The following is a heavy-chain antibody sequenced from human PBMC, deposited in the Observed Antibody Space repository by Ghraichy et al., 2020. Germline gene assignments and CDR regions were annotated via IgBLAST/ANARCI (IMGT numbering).Heavy chain of an antibody. Sequence: SETLSLTCTVSGGSISSSSYYWGWIRQPPGKGLEWIGSIYYSGSTYYNPSLKSRVTISVDTSKNQFSLKLSSVTAADTAVYYCARLLLSRKGIDYWGQGTLVTVSS. CDR1: GGSISSSSYY. D-gene: IGHD3-10*01. CDR2: IYYSGST. V-gene: IGHV4-39*01. J-gene: IGHJ4*02. CDR3: ARLLLSRKGIDY.